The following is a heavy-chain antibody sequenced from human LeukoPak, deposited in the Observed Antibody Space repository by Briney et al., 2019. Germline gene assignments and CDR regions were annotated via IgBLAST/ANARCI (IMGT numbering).Heavy chain of an antibody. J-gene: IGHJ4*02. Sequence: PGGSLRLSCAASGFTFSSYGMHWVRQAPGKGLEWVAFIRYDGSNKYYADSVKGRFTISRDSSKNTLYLQMNSLRAEDTAVYYCARDVAEKDTAMVFGYWGQGTLVTVSS. CDR1: GFTFSSYG. D-gene: IGHD5-18*01. CDR3: ARDVAEKDTAMVFGY. V-gene: IGHV3-30*02. CDR2: IRYDGSNK.